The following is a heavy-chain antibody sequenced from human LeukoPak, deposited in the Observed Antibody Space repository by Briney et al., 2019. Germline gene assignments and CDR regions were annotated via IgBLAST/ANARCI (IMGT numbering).Heavy chain of an antibody. CDR3: ARDVVVPAAIPIYYYYYGMDV. V-gene: IGHV4-34*01. J-gene: IGHJ6*02. CDR2: INHSGST. CDR1: GGSFSGYY. Sequence: LETLSLTCAVYGGSFSGYYWSWIRQPPGKGLEWIGEINHSGSTNYNPSLKSRVTISVDTSKNQFSLKLSSVTAADTAVYYCARDVVVPAAIPIYYYYYGMDVWGQGTTVTVSS. D-gene: IGHD2-2*02.